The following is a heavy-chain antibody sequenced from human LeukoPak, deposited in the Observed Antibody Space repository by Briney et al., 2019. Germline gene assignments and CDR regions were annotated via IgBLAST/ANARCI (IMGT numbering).Heavy chain of an antibody. D-gene: IGHD5-12*01. Sequence: GGSLRLYCAASGFTFSSYAMHWVRQAPGKGLEWVAVISYDGSNKYYADSVKSRFTISRDNSKNTLYLQMNSLRAEDTAVYYCAREVATIGTYYFDYWGQGTLVTVSS. V-gene: IGHV3-30-3*01. CDR2: ISYDGSNK. CDR1: GFTFSSYA. J-gene: IGHJ4*02. CDR3: AREVATIGTYYFDY.